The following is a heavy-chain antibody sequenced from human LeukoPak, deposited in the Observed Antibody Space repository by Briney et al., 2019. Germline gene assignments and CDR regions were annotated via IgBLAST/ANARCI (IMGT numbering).Heavy chain of an antibody. D-gene: IGHD3-10*01. V-gene: IGHV4-34*01. J-gene: IGHJ4*02. Sequence: SETLSLTCAVYGGSFSGYYWSWIRQPPGKGLEWIGKINHSGSTNYNPSLKSRVTISVDTSKNRFSLKLSSVTAADTAVYYCATSLKYGFFDYWGQGTLVTVSS. CDR1: GGSFSGYY. CDR2: INHSGST. CDR3: ATSLKYGFFDY.